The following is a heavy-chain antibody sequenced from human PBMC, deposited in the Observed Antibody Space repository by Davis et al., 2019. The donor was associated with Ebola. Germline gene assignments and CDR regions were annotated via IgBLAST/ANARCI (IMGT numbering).Heavy chain of an antibody. Sequence: PGGSLRLSCAASGFTFSSYGMHWVRQAPGKGLEWVAVIWYDGSNKYYADSVKGRFTISRDNSKNTLYLQMNSLRAEDTAVYYCARDLLLMVYAGYGMDVWGQGTTVTVSS. J-gene: IGHJ6*02. D-gene: IGHD2-8*01. V-gene: IGHV3-33*01. CDR3: ARDLLLMVYAGYGMDV. CDR1: GFTFSSYG. CDR2: IWYDGSNK.